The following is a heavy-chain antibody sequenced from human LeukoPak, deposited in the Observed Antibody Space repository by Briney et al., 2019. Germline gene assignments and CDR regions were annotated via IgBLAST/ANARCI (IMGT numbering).Heavy chain of an antibody. D-gene: IGHD6-19*01. Sequence: SETLSLTCTVSGGSISSSSYYWGWIRQPPGKGLEWIGSIYYSGSTYYNPSLKSRVTISVDTSKNQFSLKLSSVTAADTAVYYCASLRIPRYSSGWLDNFDYWGQGTLVTVSS. CDR3: ASLRIPRYSSGWLDNFDY. J-gene: IGHJ4*02. CDR2: IYYSGST. CDR1: GGSISSSSYY. V-gene: IGHV4-39*01.